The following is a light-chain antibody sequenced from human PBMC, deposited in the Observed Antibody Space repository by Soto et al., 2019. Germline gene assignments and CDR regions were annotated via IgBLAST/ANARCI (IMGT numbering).Light chain of an antibody. V-gene: IGLV2-11*01. J-gene: IGLJ2*01. CDR3: SSFVGSPVV. CDR2: AVS. CDR1: NSDVGGYNS. Sequence: QSALTQPRSVSGSPGQSVTISCTGTNSDVGGYNSVSWYQQLPGKAPKLMISAVSQRPSGVPDRFSGSKSGNTASLTISGLQADDEADYYCSSFVGSPVVFGGGTKLTVL.